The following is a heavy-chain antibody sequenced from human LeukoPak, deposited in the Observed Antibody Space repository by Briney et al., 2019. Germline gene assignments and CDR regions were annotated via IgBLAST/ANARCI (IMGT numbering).Heavy chain of an antibody. CDR1: GFTFSFYA. D-gene: IGHD5-18*01. CDR3: ARDSNPNHNETWIQLWLPYYYYYGMDV. J-gene: IGHJ6*02. V-gene: IGHV3-7*01. Sequence: PGGSLRLSCAASGFTFSFYAFHWVRQAPGKGLEWVANIKQDGSEKYYVDSVKGRFTISRDNAKNSLYLQMNSLRAEDTAVYYCARDSNPNHNETWIQLWLPYYYYYGMDVWGQGTTVTVSS. CDR2: IKQDGSEK.